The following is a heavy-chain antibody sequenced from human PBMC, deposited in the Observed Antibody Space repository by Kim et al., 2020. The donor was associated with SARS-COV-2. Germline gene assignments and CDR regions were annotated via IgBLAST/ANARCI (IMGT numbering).Heavy chain of an antibody. V-gene: IGHV4-59*01. CDR1: GGSISSYY. CDR3: ASLNVYYYDSSGPQDAFDI. J-gene: IGHJ3*02. D-gene: IGHD3-22*01. CDR2: IYYSGST. Sequence: SETLSLTCTVSGGSISSYYWSWIRQPPGKGLEWIGYIYYSGSTNYNPSLKSRVTISVDTSKNQFSLKLSSVTAADTAVYYCASLNVYYYDSSGPQDAFDIWGQGTMVTVSS.